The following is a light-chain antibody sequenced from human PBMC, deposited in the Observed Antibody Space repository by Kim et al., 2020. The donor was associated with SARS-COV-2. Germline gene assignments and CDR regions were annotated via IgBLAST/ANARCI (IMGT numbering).Light chain of an antibody. CDR2: GKN. Sequence: SSELTQDPAVSVALGQTVRITCQGDSLRSYYATWYQQKPGQAPILVIYGKNNRPSGIPDRFSGSSSGNTASLTITGTQAGDEADYYCNSRDSNDNVVFGRGTKLTVL. CDR1: SLRSYY. CDR3: NSRDSNDNVV. V-gene: IGLV3-19*01. J-gene: IGLJ2*01.